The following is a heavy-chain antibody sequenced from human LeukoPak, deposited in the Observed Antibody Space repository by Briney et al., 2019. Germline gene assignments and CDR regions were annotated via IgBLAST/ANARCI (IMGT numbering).Heavy chain of an antibody. J-gene: IGHJ4*02. V-gene: IGHV1-46*02. Sequence: ASVKVSCKASGYTFNSYYIHWLRQAPAQGLEWMGIINHSSGSTTYAQKFQGRVTMTRETSTSAVYVELSGLRSEDTAVYYCARGGMGIQLWPFDYWGQGTLVTVSS. D-gene: IGHD1-1*01. CDR3: ARGGMGIQLWPFDY. CDR2: INHSSGST. CDR1: GYTFNSYY.